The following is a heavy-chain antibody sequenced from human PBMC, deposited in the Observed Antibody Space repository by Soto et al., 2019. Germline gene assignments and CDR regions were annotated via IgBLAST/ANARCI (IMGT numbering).Heavy chain of an antibody. Sequence: SETLSLTCTVSGGSISSGDYYWSWIRQPPGKGLEWIGYIYYSGSTYYNPSLKSRVTISVDTSKNQFSLKLSSVTAADTAVYYCAREIAAAGQSMGYFDYWGQGTLVTVSS. CDR2: IYYSGST. V-gene: IGHV4-30-4*01. CDR3: AREIAAAGQSMGYFDY. CDR1: GGSISSGDYY. J-gene: IGHJ4*02. D-gene: IGHD6-13*01.